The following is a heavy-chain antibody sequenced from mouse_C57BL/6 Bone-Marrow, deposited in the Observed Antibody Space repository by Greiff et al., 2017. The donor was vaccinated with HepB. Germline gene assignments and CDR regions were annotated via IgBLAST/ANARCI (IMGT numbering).Heavy chain of an antibody. J-gene: IGHJ1*03. CDR3: VRRYYYGSGYFDV. D-gene: IGHD1-1*01. CDR1: GFSFNTYA. V-gene: IGHV10-1*01. Sequence: EVMLVESGGGLVQPKGSLKLSCAASGFSFNTYAMNWVRQAPGKGLEWVARIRSKSNNYATYYADSVKDRFTISRDDSESMLYLQMNNLKTEDTAMYYCVRRYYYGSGYFDVWGTGTTVTVSS. CDR2: IRSKSNNYAT.